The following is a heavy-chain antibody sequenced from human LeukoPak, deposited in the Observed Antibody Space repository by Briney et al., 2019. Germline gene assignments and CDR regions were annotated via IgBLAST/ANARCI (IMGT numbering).Heavy chain of an antibody. Sequence: GGSLRLSCAASGFTFSSYAMHWVRQAPGKGLEWVAVISYDGSNKYYADSVKGRFTISRDNSENTLYLQMNSLRAEDTAVYYCARSRDSGSYYAFDYWGQGTLVTVSS. J-gene: IGHJ4*02. D-gene: IGHD1-26*01. V-gene: IGHV3-30-3*01. CDR1: GFTFSSYA. CDR2: ISYDGSNK. CDR3: ARSRDSGSYYAFDY.